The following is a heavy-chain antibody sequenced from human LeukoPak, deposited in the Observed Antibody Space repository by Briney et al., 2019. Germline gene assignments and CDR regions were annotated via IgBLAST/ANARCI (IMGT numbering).Heavy chain of an antibody. Sequence: SETLSLTCTVSGGSISSYYWSWIRQPAGKGLEWIGRIYTSGSTNYNPSLKSRVTMSVDTSKNQFSLKLSSVTAADTAVRYCAREIAAALPGENWFDPWGQGTLVTVSS. CDR2: IYTSGST. D-gene: IGHD6-13*01. J-gene: IGHJ5*02. CDR1: GGSISSYY. CDR3: AREIAAALPGENWFDP. V-gene: IGHV4-4*07.